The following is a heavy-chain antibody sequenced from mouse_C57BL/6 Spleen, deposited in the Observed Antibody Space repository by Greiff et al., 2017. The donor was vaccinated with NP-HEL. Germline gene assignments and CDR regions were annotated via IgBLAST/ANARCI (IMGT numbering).Heavy chain of an antibody. V-gene: IGHV1-19*01. CDR2: INPYNGGT. CDR1: GYTFTDYY. Sequence: EVQLQQSGPVLVKPGASVKMSCKASGYTFTDYYMNWVKQSHGKSLEWIGVINPYNGGTSYNQKFKGKATLTVDKSSSTAYMELNSLTSEDSAVYYCARRITTVASDYWGQGTTLTVSS. CDR3: ARRITTVASDY. J-gene: IGHJ2*01. D-gene: IGHD1-1*01.